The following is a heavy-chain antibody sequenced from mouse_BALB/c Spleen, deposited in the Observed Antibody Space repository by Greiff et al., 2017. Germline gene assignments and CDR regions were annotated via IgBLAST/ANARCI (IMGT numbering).Heavy chain of an antibody. CDR1: GYSFTSYY. CDR2: IDPFNGGT. Sequence: VQLKESGPELMKPGASVKISCKASGYSFTSYYMHWVKQSHGKSLEWIGYIDPFNGGTSYNQKFKGKATLTVDKSSSTAYMHLSSLTSEDSAVYYCSNWDYAMDYWGQGTSVTVSS. V-gene: IGHV1S135*01. D-gene: IGHD4-1*02. J-gene: IGHJ4*01. CDR3: SNWDYAMDY.